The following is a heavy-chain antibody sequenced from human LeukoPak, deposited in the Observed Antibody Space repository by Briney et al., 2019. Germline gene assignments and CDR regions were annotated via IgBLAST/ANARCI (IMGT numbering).Heavy chain of an antibody. Sequence: GGSLRLSCAASGLTFSDYYMSWIRQAPGKGLEWVSYISSSGSTIYYADSVKGRFTISRDNAKNSLYLQMNSLRAEDTAVYYCARDLRGGIRGQGSNWFDPWGQGTLVTVSS. J-gene: IGHJ5*02. CDR3: ARDLRGGIRGQGSNWFDP. V-gene: IGHV3-11*01. CDR1: GLTFSDYY. CDR2: ISSSGSTI. D-gene: IGHD3-16*01.